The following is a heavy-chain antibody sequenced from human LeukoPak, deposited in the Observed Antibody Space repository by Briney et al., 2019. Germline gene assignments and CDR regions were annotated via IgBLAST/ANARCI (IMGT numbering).Heavy chain of an antibody. J-gene: IGHJ6*02. Sequence: PSETLSLTCAVYGGSFSGYYWSWIRQPPGKGLEWIGEINHSGSTNYNPSLKSRVTISVDTSKNQFSLKLSSVTAADTAVYYCARDRGSSSSYYYGMDVWGQGTTVTVSS. D-gene: IGHD6-6*01. V-gene: IGHV4-34*01. CDR3: ARDRGSSSSYYYGMDV. CDR2: INHSGST. CDR1: GGSFSGYY.